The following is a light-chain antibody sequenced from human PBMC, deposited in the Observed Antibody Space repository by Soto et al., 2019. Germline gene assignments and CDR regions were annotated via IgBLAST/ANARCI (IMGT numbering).Light chain of an antibody. CDR3: QQYNNWPPLT. CDR2: GAS. CDR1: RSVSSN. V-gene: IGKV3-15*01. Sequence: IVMTQSPATLSVSPGERATLSCRASRSVSSNLAWYQQKPGQAPRLLIYGASTRATGIPARFSGSGSGTEFTLTISSLQSEDFAVYYCQQYNNWPPLTFGGGTKVDIK. J-gene: IGKJ4*01.